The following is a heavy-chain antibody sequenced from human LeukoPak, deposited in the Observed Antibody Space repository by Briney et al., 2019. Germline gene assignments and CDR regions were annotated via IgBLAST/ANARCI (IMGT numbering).Heavy chain of an antibody. D-gene: IGHD2-21*02. CDR1: GFTFSSYA. Sequence: GGSLRLSCAASGFTFSSYAMNWVRQAPGKGLEWVANIKEDGSEKYYVDSVRGRFTISRDNAKNSLFLQMNSLRAEDTAVYYCARDLQCGGDCHYDALDIWGQGTLVTVSS. J-gene: IGHJ3*02. V-gene: IGHV3-7*01. CDR3: ARDLQCGGDCHYDALDI. CDR2: IKEDGSEK.